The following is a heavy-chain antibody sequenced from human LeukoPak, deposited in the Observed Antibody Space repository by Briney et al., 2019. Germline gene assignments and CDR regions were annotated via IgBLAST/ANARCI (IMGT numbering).Heavy chain of an antibody. CDR2: IYYSGST. V-gene: IGHV4-39*01. D-gene: IGHD3-10*01. J-gene: IGHJ4*02. CDR3: ASRSTYYYGSGSYYWSY. Sequence: PSETLSLTCTVSGGSISSNNYYWGWLRQPPGKGLEWIVSIYYSGSTYYNPSLKSRVTISVATSNTQFSLKLSSVTAADTAVYYCASRSTYYYGSGSYYWSYWGQGTLVTVSS. CDR1: GGSISSNNYY.